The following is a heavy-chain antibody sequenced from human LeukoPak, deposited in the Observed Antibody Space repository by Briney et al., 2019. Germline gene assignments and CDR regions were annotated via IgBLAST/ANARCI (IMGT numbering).Heavy chain of an antibody. J-gene: IGHJ4*02. Sequence: SKTLSLTCTVSGGSISSYYWSWIRQPAGKGLEWIGRIYTSGSTNYNPPLKSRVTMSVDTYKNQFSLKLSSVTAADTAVYYCARDMVRGPARAYFDYWGQGTLVTVSS. V-gene: IGHV4-4*07. CDR1: GGSISSYY. CDR2: IYTSGST. CDR3: ARDMVRGPARAYFDY. D-gene: IGHD3-10*01.